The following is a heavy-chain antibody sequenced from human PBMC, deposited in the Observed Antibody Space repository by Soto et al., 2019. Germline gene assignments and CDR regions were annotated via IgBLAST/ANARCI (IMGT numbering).Heavy chain of an antibody. CDR2: VYSGGGT. CDR3: AREKTPMSPHYFYYGMDV. D-gene: IGHD3-9*01. Sequence: SETLSLTCTASGVSISSYYWSWIRQPPGKGLEWIGYVYSGGGTNYSPSFMGRVTISVDTTDNQFSLKLNSVTAADTAVYYCAREKTPMSPHYFYYGMDVWGQGTTVTVSS. V-gene: IGHV4-59*01. CDR1: GVSISSYY. J-gene: IGHJ6*02.